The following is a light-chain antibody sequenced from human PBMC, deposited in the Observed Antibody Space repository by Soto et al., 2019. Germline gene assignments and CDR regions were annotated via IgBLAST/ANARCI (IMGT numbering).Light chain of an antibody. V-gene: IGKV3-20*01. J-gene: IGKJ1*01. CDR3: QQYGSSSWT. CDR1: QSVNSRY. CDR2: GAS. Sequence: EIVLTQSPGTLSLSPGERATLSCRASQSVNSRYLAWYQQKPGQGPRLLIYGASGRVTGIPDRFSGSGSGTDFTLTISRLETEDFAVYYCQQYGSSSWTFGQGTKVEIK.